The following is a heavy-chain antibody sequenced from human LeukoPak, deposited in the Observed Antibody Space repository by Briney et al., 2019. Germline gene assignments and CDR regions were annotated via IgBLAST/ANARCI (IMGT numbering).Heavy chain of an antibody. D-gene: IGHD6-19*01. Sequence: GGSLRLSCAASGFTFSSYWMSWVRQAPGKGLEWVANIKQDGSEEYYVDSVKGRFTISRDNAKNSLYLQMNSLRAEDTAVYYCASLKNSGWGNAFHFWGQGTMVTVSS. V-gene: IGHV3-7*01. J-gene: IGHJ3*01. CDR1: GFTFSSYW. CDR2: IKQDGSEE. CDR3: ASLKNSGWGNAFHF.